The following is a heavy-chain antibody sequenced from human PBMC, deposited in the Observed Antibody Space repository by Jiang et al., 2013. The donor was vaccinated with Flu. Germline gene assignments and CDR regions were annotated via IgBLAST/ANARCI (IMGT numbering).Heavy chain of an antibody. D-gene: IGHD2-2*01. CDR2: ITHSGGA. V-gene: IGHV4-34*01. CDR3: ARTGFAVLPAAHYYYMDV. CDR1: GGSFNGYY. Sequence: LLKPSETLSLTCGFSGGSFNGYYWGWIRQSPGRGLEWIGEITHSGGANYNPSLKSRVTMSVDTSKNQFSLKLSSVTAADTAVYYCARTGFAVLPAAHYYYMDVWGRGTTVTVSS. J-gene: IGHJ6*03.